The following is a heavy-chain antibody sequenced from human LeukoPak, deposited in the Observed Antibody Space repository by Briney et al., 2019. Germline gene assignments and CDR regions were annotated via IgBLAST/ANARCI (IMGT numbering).Heavy chain of an antibody. D-gene: IGHD3-3*01. CDR1: GFTFSSYW. V-gene: IGHV3-7*01. CDR2: IKQDGSEK. CDR3: ARDLVPTIFGVVTAFGVDY. J-gene: IGHJ4*02. Sequence: GGSLRLSCAASGFTFSSYWMSWVRQAPGKGLEWVANIKQDGSEKYYVDSVKGRFTISRDNAKNSLYLQMNSLRAEDTAVYYCARDLVPTIFGVVTAFGVDYWGQGTLVTVSS.